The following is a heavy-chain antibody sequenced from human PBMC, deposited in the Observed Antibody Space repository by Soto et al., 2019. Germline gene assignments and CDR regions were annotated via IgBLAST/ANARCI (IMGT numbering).Heavy chain of an antibody. D-gene: IGHD6-19*01. J-gene: IGHJ5*02. CDR1: GFTFSSYA. Sequence: GGSLRLSCAASGFTFSSYAMHWVRQAPGKGLEWVAVISYDGSNKYYADSVKGRFTISRDNSRNTLYLQMNSLRAEDTAVYYCARDLEVAVAGAWGQGTLVTVSS. CDR2: ISYDGSNK. V-gene: IGHV3-30-3*01. CDR3: ARDLEVAVAGA.